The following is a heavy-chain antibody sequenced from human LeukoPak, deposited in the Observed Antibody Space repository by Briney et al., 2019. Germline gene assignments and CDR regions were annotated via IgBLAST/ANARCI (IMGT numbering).Heavy chain of an antibody. CDR1: GYTFTSYG. CDR3: ARVVVAATLPYNWFDP. J-gene: IGHJ5*02. CDR2: ISACNGNT. D-gene: IGHD2-15*01. V-gene: IGHV1-18*01. Sequence: ASVKVSCKASGYTFTSYGISWVRQAPGQGLEWMGWISACNGNTNYAQKLQGRVTMTTDTSTSTAYMELRSLRSDDTAVYYCARVVVAATLPYNWFDPWGQGTLVTVSS.